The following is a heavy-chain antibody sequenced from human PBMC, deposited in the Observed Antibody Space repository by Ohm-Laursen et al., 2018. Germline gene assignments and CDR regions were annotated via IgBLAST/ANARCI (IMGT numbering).Heavy chain of an antibody. CDR2: IYYSGST. CDR3: ARGYYYAPN. Sequence: GTLSLTCIVSGDSVSSGGYYWNWIRQHPGKGLEWIGYIYYSGSTYYNPSLKSRVTISVDTSKNQFSLKLSSVTAADTAVYYCARGYYYAPNWGQGTLVTVSS. J-gene: IGHJ4*02. CDR1: GDSVSSGGYY. V-gene: IGHV4-61*08. D-gene: IGHD3-10*01.